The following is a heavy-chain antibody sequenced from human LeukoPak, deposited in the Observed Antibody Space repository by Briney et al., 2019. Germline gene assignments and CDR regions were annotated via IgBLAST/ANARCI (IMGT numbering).Heavy chain of an antibody. J-gene: IGHJ4*02. D-gene: IGHD3-22*01. V-gene: IGHV3-30-3*01. CDR1: GFTFSSYA. CDR2: ISYDGSNK. CDR3: AKTYYDSSGYALDY. Sequence: GGSLRLSCAASGFTFSSYAMHWVRQAPGKGLEWVAVISYDGSNKYYADSMKGRFTISRDNSKNTLYLQMNSLRAEDTAVYYCAKTYYDSSGYALDYWGQGTLVTVSS.